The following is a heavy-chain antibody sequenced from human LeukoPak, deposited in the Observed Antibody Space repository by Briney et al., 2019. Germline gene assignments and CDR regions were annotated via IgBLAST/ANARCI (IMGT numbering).Heavy chain of an antibody. CDR2: INHSGST. D-gene: IGHD5-24*01. J-gene: IGHJ4*02. V-gene: IGHV4-34*01. CDR3: ARGPRWLHLFDY. CDR1: GGSFSGYY. Sequence: SETLSLTCAVYGGSFSGYYWSWIRQPPGKGLEWIGEINHSGSTNYNPSLQSRVTISVDTSKNQFSLKLSSVTAADTAVYYCARGPRWLHLFDYWGQGTLVTVSS.